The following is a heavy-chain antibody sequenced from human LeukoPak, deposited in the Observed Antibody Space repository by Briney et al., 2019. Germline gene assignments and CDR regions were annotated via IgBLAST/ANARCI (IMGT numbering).Heavy chain of an antibody. CDR3: ARAGLAAAGTWYYYVGV. CDR1: GGSFSGYY. J-gene: IGHJ6*03. D-gene: IGHD6-13*01. Sequence: PSETLSLTCAVYGGSFSGYYWSWIRQPPGKGLEWIGEINHSASTNYNPSLKSRVTVSVDTSKNQFSLKLSSVTAADTAVYCCARAGLAAAGTWYYYVGVWGKGTTVTVSS. CDR2: INHSAST. V-gene: IGHV4-34*01.